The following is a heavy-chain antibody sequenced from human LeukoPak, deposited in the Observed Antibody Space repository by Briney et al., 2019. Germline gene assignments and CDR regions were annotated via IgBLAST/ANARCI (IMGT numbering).Heavy chain of an antibody. CDR1: GGSIRSSSYY. CDR2: IYYSGNT. D-gene: IGHD5-12*01. CDR3: ARGGNSGYVI. J-gene: IGHJ4*02. Sequence: SETLSLTCTVSGGSIRSSSYYWGWIRQPPGKGLEWIGSIYYSGNTYYNPSLKSRVAISVDTSKNQFSLKLSSVTAADTAVYYCARGGNSGYVIWGQGTLVTVSS. V-gene: IGHV4-39*01.